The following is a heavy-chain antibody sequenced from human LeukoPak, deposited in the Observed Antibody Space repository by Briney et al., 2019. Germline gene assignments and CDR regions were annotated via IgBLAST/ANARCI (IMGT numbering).Heavy chain of an antibody. J-gene: IGHJ5*02. CDR2: ISAYNGNT. CDR1: GYTFTSYG. D-gene: IGHD3-22*01. Sequence: ASVKVSCKASGYTFTSYGISWVRQAPGQGLEWMGWISAYNGNTNYAQKLQGRVTITTDTSTSTAYMELRSLRSDDTAAYYCARDSSGYYGSSWFDPWGQGTLVTVSS. V-gene: IGHV1-18*01. CDR3: ARDSSGYYGSSWFDP.